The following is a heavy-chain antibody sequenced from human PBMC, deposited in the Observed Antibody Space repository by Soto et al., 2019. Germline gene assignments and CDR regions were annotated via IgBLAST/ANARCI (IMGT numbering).Heavy chain of an antibody. V-gene: IGHV4-59*08. CDR1: GGSIISYY. D-gene: IGHD2-15*01. CDR2: IYSSGST. CDR3: ARQEYCSGGSCYYFDY. Sequence: PSETLSLTCTVSGGSIISYYWSWIRQPPGKGLEWIGYIYSSGSTNYNPSLKSRVTISIDTSKNQFSLKLTSVTAADTAVYYCARQEYCSGGSCYYFDYWGQGTLVTVSS. J-gene: IGHJ4*02.